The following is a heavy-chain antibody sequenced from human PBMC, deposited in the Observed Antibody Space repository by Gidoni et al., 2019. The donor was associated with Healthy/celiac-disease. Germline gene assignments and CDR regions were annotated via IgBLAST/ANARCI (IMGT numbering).Heavy chain of an antibody. CDR3: ARERTYCSSTSCRGDAFDI. CDR2: IYYSGST. CDR1: GGSVSSGSYY. V-gene: IGHV4-61*01. D-gene: IGHD2-2*01. Sequence: QVQLQESGPGLVKPSETLSLTCTVSGGSVSSGSYYWSWIRQPPGKGLEWIGYIYYSGSTNYNPSLKSRVTISVDTSKNQLSLKLSSVTAADTAVYYCARERTYCSSTSCRGDAFDIWGQGTMVTVSS. J-gene: IGHJ3*02.